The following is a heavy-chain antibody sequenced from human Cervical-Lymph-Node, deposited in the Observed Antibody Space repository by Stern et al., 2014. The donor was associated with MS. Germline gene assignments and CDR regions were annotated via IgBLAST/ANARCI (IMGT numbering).Heavy chain of an antibody. CDR2: INSKVDGGTT. Sequence: EVQLVESGGGLVKPGGSLRLSCAASGFTFNNAWMSWVRQAPGKGLEWVGRINSKVDGGTTDYAAPVKGRFTISRDDSKNTLFLQMNSLKTEDTAVYYCTTVYSYGLSYYYGMDVWGQGTTVTVSS. V-gene: IGHV3-15*01. J-gene: IGHJ6*02. CDR1: GFTFNNAW. CDR3: TTVYSYGLSYYYGMDV. D-gene: IGHD5-18*01.